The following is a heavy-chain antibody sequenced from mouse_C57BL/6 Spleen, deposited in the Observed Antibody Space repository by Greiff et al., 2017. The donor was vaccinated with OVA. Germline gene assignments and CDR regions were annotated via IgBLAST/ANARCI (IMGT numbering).Heavy chain of an antibody. CDR3: ARGDYLYYVDY. CDR2: ISDGGSYT. CDR1: GFTFSSYA. V-gene: IGHV5-4*03. D-gene: IGHD2-4*01. Sequence: EVMLVESGGGLVKPGGSLKLSCAASGFTFSSYAMSWVRQTPEKRLEWVATISDGGSYTYYPDNVKGRFTISRDNAKNNLYLQMSHLKSEDTAMYYCARGDYLYYVDYWGQGTTLTVSS. J-gene: IGHJ2*01.